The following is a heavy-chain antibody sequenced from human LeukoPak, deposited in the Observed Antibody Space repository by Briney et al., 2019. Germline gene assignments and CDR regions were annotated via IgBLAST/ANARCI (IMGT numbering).Heavy chain of an antibody. CDR3: ARDEVIAAAGTGYYYYGMDV. CDR2: IYYSGST. V-gene: IGHV4-31*03. CDR1: GGSISSGGYH. Sequence: SETLSLTCTVSGGSISSGGYHWSWIRQHPGKGLEWIGYIYYSGSTYYNPSLKSRVTISVDTSKNQFSLKLSSVTAADTAVYYCARDEVIAAAGTGYYYYGMDVWGQGTTVTVSS. J-gene: IGHJ6*02. D-gene: IGHD6-13*01.